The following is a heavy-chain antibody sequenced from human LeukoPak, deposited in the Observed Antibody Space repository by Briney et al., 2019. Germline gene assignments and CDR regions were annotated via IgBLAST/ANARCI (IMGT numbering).Heavy chain of an antibody. J-gene: IGHJ4*02. D-gene: IGHD2-15*01. Sequence: PSETLSLTCTVSGGPISSYYWSWLRQPPGKGLEWIGYIYYSGSTNYNPSLKSRVTISVDTSKNQFSLKLSSVTAADTAVYYCARATGRRGGSCYLCDYWGQGTLVTVSS. V-gene: IGHV4-59*01. CDR2: IYYSGST. CDR1: GGPISSYY. CDR3: ARATGRRGGSCYLCDY.